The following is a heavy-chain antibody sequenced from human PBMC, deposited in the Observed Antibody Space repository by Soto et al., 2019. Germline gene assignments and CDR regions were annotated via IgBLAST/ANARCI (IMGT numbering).Heavy chain of an antibody. CDR3: ARGPYDFWSGYYSPRPSYYMDV. CDR1: GYTFTSYD. D-gene: IGHD3-3*01. J-gene: IGHJ6*03. Sequence: QVQLVQSGAEVKKPGASVKVSCKASGYTFTSYDINWVRQATGQGLEWMGWMNPNSGNTGYAQKFQGRVTMTRNTSISTAYMELSSLRSEDTAVYYCARGPYDFWSGYYSPRPSYYMDVWGKGTTVTVSS. V-gene: IGHV1-8*01. CDR2: MNPNSGNT.